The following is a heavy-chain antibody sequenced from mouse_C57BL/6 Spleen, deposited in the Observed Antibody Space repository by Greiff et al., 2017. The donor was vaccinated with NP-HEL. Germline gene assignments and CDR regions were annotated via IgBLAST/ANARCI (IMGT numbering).Heavy chain of an antibody. J-gene: IGHJ1*03. D-gene: IGHD2-3*01. Sequence: VQLVESGAELVKPGASVKISCKASGYAFSSYWMNWVKQRPGKGLEWIGQINPGDGDTNYNGKFKGKATLTADKSSSTAYMQLSSLTSEDSAVYFCARSGGYDGYLSWYFDVWGTGTTVTVSS. CDR3: ARSGGYDGYLSWYFDV. CDR1: GYAFSSYW. V-gene: IGHV1-80*01. CDR2: INPGDGDT.